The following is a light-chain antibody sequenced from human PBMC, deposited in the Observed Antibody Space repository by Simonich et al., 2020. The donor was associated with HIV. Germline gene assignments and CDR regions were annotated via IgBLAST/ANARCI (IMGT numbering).Light chain of an antibody. Sequence: EIVLTQSPATLSLSPGERATLSGRASQSVSSYLAWYQQKPGQAPRLLIYDASNRATCIPARFSGSGSGTEFTLTISSLEPEDFAVYYCQQRSNWLTFGGGTKVEIK. CDR2: DAS. CDR1: QSVSSY. CDR3: QQRSNWLT. V-gene: IGKV3-11*01. J-gene: IGKJ4*01.